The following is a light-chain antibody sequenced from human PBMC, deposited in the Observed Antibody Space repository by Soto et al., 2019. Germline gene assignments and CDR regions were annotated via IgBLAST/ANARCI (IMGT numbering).Light chain of an antibody. CDR2: AAS. CDR1: QGISSS. V-gene: IGKV1-9*01. Sequence: DIQLTQSPSFLSASVGDRVTITCRASQGISSSLAWYQQKPGEAPKLLIYAASTLQSGAPSRFSGSGYGTEFTLTISSLQPDDFASYYCQQYNSYSWTFGQGTKVDI. J-gene: IGKJ1*01. CDR3: QQYNSYSWT.